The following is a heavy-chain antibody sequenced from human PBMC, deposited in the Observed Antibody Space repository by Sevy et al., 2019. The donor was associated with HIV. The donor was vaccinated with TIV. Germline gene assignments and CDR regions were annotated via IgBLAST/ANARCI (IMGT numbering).Heavy chain of an antibody. V-gene: IGHV1-18*01. J-gene: IGHJ6*02. CDR1: GYTFTSYG. Sequence: ASVKVSCKASGYTFTSYGISWVRQAPGQGLEWMGWISAYNGNTNYAQKLQGRVTMTTDTSTSTAYMELRSLRSDDTAVYYCARGLCGRSGGEVCLLFDSGMDVWGQGTTVTVSS. D-gene: IGHD3-22*01. CDR3: ARGLCGRSGGEVCLLFDSGMDV. CDR2: ISAYNGNT.